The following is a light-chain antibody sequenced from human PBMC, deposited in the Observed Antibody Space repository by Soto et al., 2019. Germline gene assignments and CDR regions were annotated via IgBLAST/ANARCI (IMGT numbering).Light chain of an antibody. CDR3: QSYDNRLSGSVV. V-gene: IGLV1-40*01. J-gene: IGLJ2*01. CDR2: GNS. Sequence: QSVLTQPPSVSGAPGQRVTISCTGSSSNIGANYDVHWYQQLPGTAPKLIIYGNSNRPSGVPDRFSGSRSGTSASLAITGLQAEDAADYYCQSYDNRLSGSVVFGGGTKLTAL. CDR1: SSNIGANYD.